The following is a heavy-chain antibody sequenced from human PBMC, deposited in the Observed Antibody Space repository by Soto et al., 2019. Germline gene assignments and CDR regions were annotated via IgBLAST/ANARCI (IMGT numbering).Heavy chain of an antibody. CDR3: AGHRPYSAPFYFGY. Sequence: QVRLQESGPGLVKPSETLSLTCTVSGGSISSYYWSWIRQPPGKGLEGIGYIYCTGRTNYNPPPNGRVTNSLNPSKEQFPLTRSSVTAADTAVYYCAGHRPYSAPFYFGYWGQGTQVTVSS. CDR2: IYCTGRT. J-gene: IGHJ4*02. D-gene: IGHD2-15*01. CDR1: GGSISSYY. V-gene: IGHV4-59*08.